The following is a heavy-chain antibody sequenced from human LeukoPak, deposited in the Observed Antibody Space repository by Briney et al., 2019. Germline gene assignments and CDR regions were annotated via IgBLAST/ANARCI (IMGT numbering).Heavy chain of an antibody. CDR2: MYYTGST. CDR1: GASICSYY. D-gene: IGHD1-26*01. J-gene: IGHJ4*02. V-gene: IGHV4-59*01. Sequence: SETLSLTCTVSGASICSYYWSWIRQPPGKGLEWIGYMYYTGSTNYNPSLKSRVTISVDTSKNQFSLKLSSVTAADTAVYYCARDRERAFDYWGQGTLVTVSS. CDR3: ARDRERAFDY.